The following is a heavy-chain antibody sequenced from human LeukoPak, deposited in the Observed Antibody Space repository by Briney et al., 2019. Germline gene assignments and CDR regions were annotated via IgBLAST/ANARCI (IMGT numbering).Heavy chain of an antibody. CDR1: RFTFGRHP. V-gene: IGHV3-30*02. Sequence: GGSLRLSCTTSRFTFGRHPMHWVRQAPGKGLELVAFILTDGSSIQYADSVKGRFTISRDNSKTTLSLQMNSLRADDTAVYYCAKVLHNGWGPFDYWGQGTLVTVSS. CDR3: AKVLHNGWGPFDY. J-gene: IGHJ4*02. CDR2: ILTDGSSI. D-gene: IGHD6-19*01.